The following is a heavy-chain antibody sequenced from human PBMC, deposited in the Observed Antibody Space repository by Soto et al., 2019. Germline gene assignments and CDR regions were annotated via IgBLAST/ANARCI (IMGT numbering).Heavy chain of an antibody. V-gene: IGHV1-46*01. J-gene: IGHJ4*02. Sequence: QVQLVQSGAEVKKPGASVKVSCKASGYTFTSYYMHWVRQAPGQGLEWMGIINPSGGSTSYAQKCQGRVTMTRDTSTSTVYMELSSLRSEDTAVYYCARDQQQLDYFDYWGQGTLVTVSS. CDR3: ARDQQQLDYFDY. D-gene: IGHD6-13*01. CDR2: INPSGGST. CDR1: GYTFTSYY.